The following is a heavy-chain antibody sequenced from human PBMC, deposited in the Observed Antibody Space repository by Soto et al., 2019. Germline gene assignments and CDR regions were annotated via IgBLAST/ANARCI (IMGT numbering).Heavy chain of an antibody. CDR2: IYYSGST. CDR1: GGSISSGDYY. V-gene: IGHV4-30-4*01. J-gene: IGHJ5*02. D-gene: IGHD2-15*01. Sequence: QVQLQESGPGLVKPSQTLSLTCTVSGGSISSGDYYWSWIRQPPGKGLECIGYIYYSGSTYYNPPLKSRVTISVDTSKNQFSLKLSSVTAADTAVYYCARSIDPFNWFDPWGQGTLVTVSS. CDR3: ARSIDPFNWFDP.